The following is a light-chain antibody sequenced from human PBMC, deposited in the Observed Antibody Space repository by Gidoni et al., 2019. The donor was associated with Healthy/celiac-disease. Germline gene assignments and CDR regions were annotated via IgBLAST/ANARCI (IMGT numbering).Light chain of an antibody. J-gene: IGKJ2*01. V-gene: IGKV1-39*01. CDR1: KSISSY. CDR3: QQSYSTPPYT. Sequence: DIQMAQNTSSLSASVGDRVTITCRASKSISSYLNWYQQKPGKAPKLLIYAASSLQSGGPSRFSGSGSATDFTLTLSILQPEDFATYYCQQSYSTPPYTFGQGTKLEIK. CDR2: AAS.